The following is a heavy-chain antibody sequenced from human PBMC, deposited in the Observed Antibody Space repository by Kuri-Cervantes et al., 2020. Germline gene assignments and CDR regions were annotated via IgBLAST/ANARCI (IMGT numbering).Heavy chain of an antibody. CDR1: GGSISSSSYY. D-gene: IGHD3-3*01. J-gene: IGHJ4*02. CDR2: IYYSGST. CDR3: AKDHHGRLREWLSNFDY. Sequence: SETLSLTCTVSGGSISSSSYYWGWIRQPPGKGLEWIGSIYYSGSTYYNPSLKSRVTISLDTSKNQFSLKLSSVTAADTAVYYCAKDHHGRLREWLSNFDYWGRGALVTVSS. V-gene: IGHV4-39*01.